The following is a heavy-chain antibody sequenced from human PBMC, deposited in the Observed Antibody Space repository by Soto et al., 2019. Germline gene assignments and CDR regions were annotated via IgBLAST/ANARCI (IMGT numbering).Heavy chain of an antibody. CDR1: GFTFSRYA. D-gene: IGHD4-17*01. CDR3: ARAGDYRGYYYGMDV. J-gene: IGHJ6*02. Sequence: EVQLVESGGGLVQPGGSLRLSCAASGFTFSRYAMHWVRQAPGKGLEYVSTISSNGGSTNYANSVKGRFTISRDNSKNTLYLQMGSLRAEDMAVYYCARAGDYRGYYYGMDVWGQGTTVTVSS. V-gene: IGHV3-64*01. CDR2: ISSNGGST.